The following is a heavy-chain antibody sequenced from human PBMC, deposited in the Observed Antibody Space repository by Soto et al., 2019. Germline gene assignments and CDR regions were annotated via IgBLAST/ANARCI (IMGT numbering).Heavy chain of an antibody. D-gene: IGHD2-15*01. Sequence: QVQLVQSGGEVKKPGASVKVSCKASGYIFPSYGISWVRQAPGQGPEWMGWVSASNGNTKYAQSLQGRATMTTHTSTSTAYMALKSLRSDDTAVYYCAREMACSGTSFPWDYWGQGTLVTVSS. CDR3: AREMACSGTSFPWDY. V-gene: IGHV1-18*01. J-gene: IGHJ4*02. CDR1: GYIFPSYG. CDR2: VSASNGNT.